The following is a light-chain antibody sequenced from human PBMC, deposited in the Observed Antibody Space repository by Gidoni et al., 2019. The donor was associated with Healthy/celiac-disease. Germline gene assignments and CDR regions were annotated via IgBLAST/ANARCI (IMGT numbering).Light chain of an antibody. Sequence: EIVLTQSPATLSLSPGERATLSCRASQSVSSYLAWYQQKPGQAPRLLIYDASNRAPGIPARFSGSGSGTDFTLTISSLEPEDFAVYYCQQRSNCITFXPXTKVDIK. CDR1: QSVSSY. J-gene: IGKJ3*01. CDR2: DAS. V-gene: IGKV3-11*01. CDR3: QQRSNCIT.